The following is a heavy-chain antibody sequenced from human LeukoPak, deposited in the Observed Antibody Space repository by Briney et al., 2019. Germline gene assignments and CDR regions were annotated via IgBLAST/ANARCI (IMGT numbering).Heavy chain of an antibody. CDR1: GYTFTGYY. Sequence: APVKVSCKASGYTFTGYYMHWVRQAPGQGLEWMGWINPNSGGTNYAQNFQGRVTLTRDTSISTAYMELSRLRSDDTAVYYCARAYYFGSGSSNSFDSWGQGTLVTVFS. CDR3: ARAYYFGSGSSNSFDS. D-gene: IGHD3-10*01. CDR2: INPNSGGT. V-gene: IGHV1-2*02. J-gene: IGHJ4*01.